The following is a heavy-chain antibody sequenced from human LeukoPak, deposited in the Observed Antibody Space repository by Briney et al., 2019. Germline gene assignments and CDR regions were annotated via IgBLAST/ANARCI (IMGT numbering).Heavy chain of an antibody. V-gene: IGHV4-59*11. J-gene: IGHJ5*02. Sequence: SETLSLTCNVSGGSIESHFWTWVRQPPGKGPEWIGSMSYSGTSSHDPALEGRVTMSLDMPKKQFSQKLSSVTAADTALYYCAREADNGGAVPAALWGRGWFDPWGQGILVTVSS. CDR2: MSYSGTS. CDR1: GGSIESHF. D-gene: IGHD2-2*01. CDR3: AREADNGGAVPAALWGRGWFDP.